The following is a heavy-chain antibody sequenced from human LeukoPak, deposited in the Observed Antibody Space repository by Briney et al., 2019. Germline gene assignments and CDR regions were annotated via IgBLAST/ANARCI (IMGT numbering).Heavy chain of an antibody. CDR2: IYHSGST. Sequence: SETLSLICTVSADSISSGYYWGWIRQSPGKGQEWIGSIYHSGSTYYNPSLRSRVTISVDMSKNQFSLRLNSVTAADTAVYYCARDGASASGSWFGPWGQGTLVIVSS. CDR3: ARDGASASGSWFGP. CDR1: ADSISSGYY. J-gene: IGHJ5*02. D-gene: IGHD1-26*01. V-gene: IGHV4-38-2*02.